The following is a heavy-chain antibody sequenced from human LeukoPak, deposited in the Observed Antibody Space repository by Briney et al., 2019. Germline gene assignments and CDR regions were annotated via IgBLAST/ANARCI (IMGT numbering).Heavy chain of an antibody. D-gene: IGHD1-7*01. CDR2: IIPIFGTA. CDR1: GGTFSSYA. V-gene: IGHV1-69*05. CDR3: ARGRLELRESWFDP. Sequence: ASVKVSCKASGGTFSSYAISWVRQAPGQGLEWMGGIIPIFGTANYAQKFQGRVTITTDESTSTAYMELSSLRSEDTAVYYCARGRLELRESWFDPWGQGTLVTVSS. J-gene: IGHJ5*02.